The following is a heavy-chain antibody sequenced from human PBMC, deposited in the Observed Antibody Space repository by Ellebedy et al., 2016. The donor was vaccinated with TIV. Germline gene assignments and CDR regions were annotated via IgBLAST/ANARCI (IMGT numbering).Heavy chain of an antibody. J-gene: IGHJ4*02. D-gene: IGHD2-8*01. V-gene: IGHV3-48*01. CDR2: ISSSSSTI. Sequence: GGSLRLSCAASGFTFSSYSMNWVRQAPGKGLEWVSYISSSSSTIYYADSVKGRFTISRDNSKNTLYLQMASLRPDDTAIYFCVKDGVYTFDYWGLGTLVAVSS. CDR1: GFTFSSYS. CDR3: VKDGVYTFDY.